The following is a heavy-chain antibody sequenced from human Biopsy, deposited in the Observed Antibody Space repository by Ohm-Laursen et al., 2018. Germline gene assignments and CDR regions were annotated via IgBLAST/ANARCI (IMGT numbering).Heavy chain of an antibody. Sequence: SETLSLTCTVSGGPFGISSHYWIWIRQPPGKGLEWIGSIYSDETTPYNASLQGRITISVDQPKNQFSLRLTSVTAADTAVYYCAKRDLSGTSPVWGQGTVVTVSS. D-gene: IGHD1-26*01. J-gene: IGHJ4*02. V-gene: IGHV4-39*01. CDR1: GGPFGISSHY. CDR2: IYSDETT. CDR3: AKRDLSGTSPV.